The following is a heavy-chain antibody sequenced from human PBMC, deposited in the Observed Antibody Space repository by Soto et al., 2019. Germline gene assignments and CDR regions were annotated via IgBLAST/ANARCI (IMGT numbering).Heavy chain of an antibody. D-gene: IGHD1-1*01. CDR2: ISAYNGNT. Sequence: EASVKVSCKASGYTFTSYGISWVRQAPGQGLEWMGWISAYNGNTNYAQKLQGRVTMTTDTSTSTAYMELRSLRSDDTAVYYCAMLDRSLGYMDVWGKGTTVTVSS. J-gene: IGHJ6*03. V-gene: IGHV1-18*01. CDR3: AMLDRSLGYMDV. CDR1: GYTFTSYG.